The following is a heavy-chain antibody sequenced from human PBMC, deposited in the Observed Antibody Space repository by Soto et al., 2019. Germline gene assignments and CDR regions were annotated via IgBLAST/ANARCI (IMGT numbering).Heavy chain of an antibody. D-gene: IGHD3-10*01. J-gene: IGHJ5*02. CDR2: INTDGSRT. Sequence: EVQLVESGGGLVQPGVSLRLSCAASGFTFSNYWMHWDRQAPGKGLMWVSRINTDGSRTTYADSVKSRFAISSDNAKNTLYLQMNSLRAGDPAVYDCARVKSGSYDWFDPWGQGTLVTVSS. CDR1: GFTFSNYW. V-gene: IGHV3-74*01. CDR3: ARVKSGSYDWFDP.